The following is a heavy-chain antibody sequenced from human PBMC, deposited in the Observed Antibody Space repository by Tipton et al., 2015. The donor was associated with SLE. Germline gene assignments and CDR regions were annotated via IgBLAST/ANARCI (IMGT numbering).Heavy chain of an antibody. J-gene: IGHJ3*02. Sequence: TLSLTCTVSGGSISSDDYYWNWIRQPPGKGLEWLGYIYYSGSTYYNPSLKSRVTIPVDTSKNQFSLKLSPVTAADTAVYYCARGPGVIAPTEAFDIWGQGTMVTVSS. V-gene: IGHV4-30-4*02. CDR1: GGSISSDDYY. CDR2: IYYSGST. D-gene: IGHD2-21*01. CDR3: ARGPGVIAPTEAFDI.